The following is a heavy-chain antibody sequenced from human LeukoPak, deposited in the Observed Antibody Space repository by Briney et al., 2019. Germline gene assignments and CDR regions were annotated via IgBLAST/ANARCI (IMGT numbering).Heavy chain of an antibody. J-gene: IGHJ3*02. D-gene: IGHD1-1*01. Sequence: GASVKVSCKASGFTFSTSAMQWVRQARGQRLECIGWIAVGNGHTNYAQKFQERVSITRDMSTTTAYMELSNLRSEDTAVYYCAATGIETDAFDIWGQGTMVTVSS. CDR2: IAVGNGHT. CDR3: AATGIETDAFDI. V-gene: IGHV1-58*02. CDR1: GFTFSTSA.